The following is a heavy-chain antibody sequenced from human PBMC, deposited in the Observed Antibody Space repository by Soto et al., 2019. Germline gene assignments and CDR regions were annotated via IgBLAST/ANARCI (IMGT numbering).Heavy chain of an antibody. V-gene: IGHV4-59*01. CDR2: VYSSGNT. Sequence: SETLSLTCTVSGDSITSYNWNWLRQPPGKALEWIGFVYSSGNTNYNPSLKSRVTISVDTSRNQFSLKVNSVTAADTAVYYCARRAVVAVTGSLENWLDPWGKGILVT. D-gene: IGHD2-21*01. CDR3: ARRAVVAVTGSLENWLDP. CDR1: GDSITSYN. J-gene: IGHJ5*02.